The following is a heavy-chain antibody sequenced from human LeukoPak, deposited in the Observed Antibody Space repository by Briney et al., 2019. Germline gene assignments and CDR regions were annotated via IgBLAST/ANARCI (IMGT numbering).Heavy chain of an antibody. J-gene: IGHJ1*01. CDR3: ARDPGVGYYAAKYFQH. CDR2: IIPIFGTA. V-gene: IGHV1-69*05. Sequence: ASVKVSCKASGGTFSSYAISWVRQAPGQGLEWMGRIIPIFGTANYAQKFQGRVTITTNESTSTVYMELSSLRSEDTAVYYCARDPGVGYYAAKYFQHWGQGTLVTVSS. D-gene: IGHD3-22*01. CDR1: GGTFSSYA.